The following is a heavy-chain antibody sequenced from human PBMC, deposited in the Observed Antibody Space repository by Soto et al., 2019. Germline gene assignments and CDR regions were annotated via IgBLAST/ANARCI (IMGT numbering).Heavy chain of an antibody. V-gene: IGHV4-39*01. CDR3: ARRSYDILTGYLYYFDY. D-gene: IGHD3-9*01. J-gene: IGHJ4*02. Sequence: QLQLQESGPGLVKPSETLSLTCTVSGGSISSSSYYWGWIRQPPGKGLEWIGRIYYSGSTYYNPSLKSRVTISVDTSKNQFSLKLSSVTAADTAVYYCARRSYDILTGYLYYFDYWGQGTLVTVSS. CDR1: GGSISSSSYY. CDR2: IYYSGST.